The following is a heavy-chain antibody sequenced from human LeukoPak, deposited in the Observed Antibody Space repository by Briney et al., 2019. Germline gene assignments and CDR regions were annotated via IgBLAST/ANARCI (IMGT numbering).Heavy chain of an antibody. Sequence: PGGSLRLSCAASGFTFSSYSMSWVRQAPGKGLEWVSSISGSGGSTYYADSVKGRFTISRDNSKNTLYLQMNSLRAEDTAVYYCAKDDFRSGYGEKTNWFDPWGQGTLVTVSS. CDR3: AKDDFRSGYGEKTNWFDP. V-gene: IGHV3-23*01. D-gene: IGHD3-3*01. CDR1: GFTFSSYS. CDR2: ISGSGGST. J-gene: IGHJ5*02.